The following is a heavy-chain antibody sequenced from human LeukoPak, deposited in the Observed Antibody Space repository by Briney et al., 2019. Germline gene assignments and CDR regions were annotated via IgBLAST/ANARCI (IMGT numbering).Heavy chain of an antibody. J-gene: IGHJ4*02. V-gene: IGHV3-64D*06. Sequence: GGSLRLSCSASGFTFSSYAMHWVRQAPGNGLEYVSAIGSNGDKTYSADSVKGRFTISRDNSKNTLYLQMSSLRAEDTAVYYCVIFKGYNYGDDYWGQGTLVTVSS. CDR2: IGSNGDKT. D-gene: IGHD5-18*01. CDR3: VIFKGYNYGDDY. CDR1: GFTFSSYA.